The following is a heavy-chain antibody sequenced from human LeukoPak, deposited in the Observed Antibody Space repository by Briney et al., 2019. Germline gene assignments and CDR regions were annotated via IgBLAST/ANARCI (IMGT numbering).Heavy chain of an antibody. CDR1: GGPFNTHH. J-gene: IGHJ4*02. V-gene: IGHV4-59*11. CDR2: VYNSGST. Sequence: SETLSLTCTVSGGPFNTHHWSWIRQPPGKGLEWIGYVYNSGSTTYNPSLKSRVNISVDTIKSQFSLKLTSLTAADTAVYYCARCLAYGSGSYSFDSWGQGTLVTVSS. CDR3: ARCLAYGSGSYSFDS. D-gene: IGHD3-10*01.